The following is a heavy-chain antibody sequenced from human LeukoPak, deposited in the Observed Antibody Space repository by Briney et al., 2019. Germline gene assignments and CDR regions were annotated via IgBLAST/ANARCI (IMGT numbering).Heavy chain of an antibody. CDR1: GGSISSGSYY. V-gene: IGHV4-61*02. CDR2: IYTSGST. CDR3: AKAQWLVQSYFDY. J-gene: IGHJ4*02. Sequence: NPSQTLSLTCTVSGGSISSGSYYWSWIRQPAGKGLEWIGRIYTSGSTNYNPSLKSRVTISVDTSKNQFSLKLSSVTAADTAVYYCAKAQWLVQSYFDYWGQGTLVTVSS. D-gene: IGHD6-19*01.